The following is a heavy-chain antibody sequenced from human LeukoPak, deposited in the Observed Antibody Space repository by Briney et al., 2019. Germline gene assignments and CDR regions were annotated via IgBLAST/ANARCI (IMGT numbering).Heavy chain of an antibody. Sequence: SETLSLTCAVYGGSFSGYYWSWIRQPPGKGLEWIGEINHSGSTYYNPSLKSRVTISVDTSKNQFSLKLSSVTAADTAVYYCASPYSSGWYWSIFVWGQGTLVTVSS. CDR2: INHSGST. J-gene: IGHJ4*02. CDR3: ASPYSSGWYWSIFV. CDR1: GGSFSGYY. V-gene: IGHV4-34*01. D-gene: IGHD6-19*01.